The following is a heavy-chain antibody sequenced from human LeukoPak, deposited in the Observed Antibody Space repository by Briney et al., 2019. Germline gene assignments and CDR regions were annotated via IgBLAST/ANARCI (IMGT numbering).Heavy chain of an antibody. V-gene: IGHV3-21*01. J-gene: IGHJ3*02. CDR1: GFTLSSYS. CDR3: ARGNSNYGYVFDI. Sequence: PGGSLRLSCAASGFTLSSYSMNWVRQAPGKGLEWVSSISSSSSYIYYADSMKGRFTISRDNAKNSLYLQMNSLRAEDTAVYYCARGNSNYGYVFDIWGQGTLVTVSS. D-gene: IGHD4-11*01. CDR2: ISSSSSYI.